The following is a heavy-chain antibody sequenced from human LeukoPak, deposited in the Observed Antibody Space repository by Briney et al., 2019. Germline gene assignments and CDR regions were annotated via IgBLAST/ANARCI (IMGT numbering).Heavy chain of an antibody. D-gene: IGHD1-7*01. J-gene: IGHJ4*02. Sequence: ASVKVSCKASGYAFTSYDINWVRQATGQGLEWMGWMNPNSGNTGYAQKFQGRVTMTRNTSISTAYMELSSLRSEDTAVYYCARAPSITGTTPPGYWGQGTLVTVSS. CDR2: MNPNSGNT. CDR3: ARAPSITGTTPPGY. CDR1: GYAFTSYD. V-gene: IGHV1-8*01.